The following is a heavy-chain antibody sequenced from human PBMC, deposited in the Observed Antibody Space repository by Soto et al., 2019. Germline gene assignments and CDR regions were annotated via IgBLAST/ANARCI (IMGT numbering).Heavy chain of an antibody. V-gene: IGHV3-21*06. D-gene: IGHD3-22*01. CDR3: ARKSSSDSTGYDYFDY. CDR2: INYSGRYM. J-gene: IGHJ4*02. CDR1: VFSFSSSD. Sequence: PGWSLRLSCSTSVFSFSSSDMTWVRQAPGKGLEYVSSINYSGRYMFYAGSLRGRFTVSRDNAKNSLYLQMNSLRAEDTAVYYCARKSSSDSTGYDYFDYWGQGTLVTVSS.